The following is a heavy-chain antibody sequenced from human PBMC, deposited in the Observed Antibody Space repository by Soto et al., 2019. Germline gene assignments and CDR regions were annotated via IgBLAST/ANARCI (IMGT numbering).Heavy chain of an antibody. V-gene: IGHV4-30-2*01. CDR2: AYHSGST. D-gene: IGHD6-13*01. J-gene: IGHJ4*02. Sequence: QLQLQESGSGLVKPSQTLSLTCAVSGGSISSSGYSWSWIRQPPGKGLEGFGYAYHSGSTYYSPSLKSRVTISVDRSKNQFSLKLSSVTAADTAVYYCASSHAGAHITAAVHWGQGTLVTVSS. CDR1: GGSISSSGYS. CDR3: ASSHAGAHITAAVH.